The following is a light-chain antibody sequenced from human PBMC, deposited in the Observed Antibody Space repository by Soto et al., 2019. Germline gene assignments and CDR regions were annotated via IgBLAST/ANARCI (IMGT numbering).Light chain of an antibody. Sequence: QSVLTQPPSVSGAPGQRVTISCTGSSSNIGAGYDVHWYQQLPGTAPKLLIYGNSNRPSGVSNRFSGSKSGNTASLTISGLQAEDEADYYCNSYTSSSNYVFGTGTKVTVL. CDR3: NSYTSSSNYV. V-gene: IGLV1-40*01. CDR1: SSNIGAGYD. CDR2: GNS. J-gene: IGLJ1*01.